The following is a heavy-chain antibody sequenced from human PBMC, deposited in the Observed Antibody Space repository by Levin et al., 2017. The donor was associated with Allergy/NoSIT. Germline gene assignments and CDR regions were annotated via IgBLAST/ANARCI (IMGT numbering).Heavy chain of an antibody. D-gene: IGHD1-26*01. Sequence: AGGSLRLSCAASGFTFNTYAMNWVRQAPGQGLEWVSSVSNDGYYTFYADSVKRRFTISRDNSKNTLYLQMNSLGAEDTALNYCAKDDGTAYYSFDSWGQGALVTVSS. CDR1: GFTFNTYA. CDR2: VSNDGYYT. V-gene: IGHV3-23*01. CDR3: AKDDGTAYYSFDS. J-gene: IGHJ4*02.